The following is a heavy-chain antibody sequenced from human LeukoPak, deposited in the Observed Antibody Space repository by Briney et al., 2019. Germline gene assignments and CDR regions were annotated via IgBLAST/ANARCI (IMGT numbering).Heavy chain of an antibody. CDR1: GFTFSSYA. Sequence: GGSLRLSCAASGFTFSSYAMSWVRQAPGKGLEWVSAIIGSGGSTYYADSVKGRFTISRDNSKNTLYLQMNSLRAEDTAVYYCANGLLWFGESHEEDAFDIWGQGTMVTVSS. V-gene: IGHV3-23*01. J-gene: IGHJ3*02. CDR3: ANGLLWFGESHEEDAFDI. D-gene: IGHD3-10*01. CDR2: IIGSGGST.